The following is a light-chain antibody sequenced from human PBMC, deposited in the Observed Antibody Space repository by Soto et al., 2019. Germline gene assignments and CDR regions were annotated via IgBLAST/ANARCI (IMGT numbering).Light chain of an antibody. CDR3: KQYNNWLWT. J-gene: IGKJ1*01. CDR2: GAY. V-gene: IGKV3-15*01. Sequence: EIVMTQSPATLSVSPGERATLSCRASQSVSSNLAWYQQKPGQAPRLLIYGAYTRATGIQARFSGSGSGTEFTLTIRSLQSEDFAVYYCKQYNNWLWTFGQGTKVDIK. CDR1: QSVSSN.